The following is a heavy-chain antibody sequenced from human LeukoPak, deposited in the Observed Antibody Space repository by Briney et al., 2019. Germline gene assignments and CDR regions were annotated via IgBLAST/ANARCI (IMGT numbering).Heavy chain of an antibody. D-gene: IGHD1-14*01. J-gene: IGHJ4*02. V-gene: IGHV3-23*01. CDR1: GFTFSNYA. CDR3: AKRNIDY. CDR2: ISGSGAGT. Sequence: PGGSLRLSCAASGFTFSNYAMIWVRQAPGKGLEWVSAISGSGAGTYYADSVKGRFTISRDNSRNTLYLQMNSLRPEDTAVYYCAKRNIDYWGQGTLVTVSS.